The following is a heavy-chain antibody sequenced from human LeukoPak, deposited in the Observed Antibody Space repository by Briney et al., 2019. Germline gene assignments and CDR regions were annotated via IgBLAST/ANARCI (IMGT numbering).Heavy chain of an antibody. CDR2: INHSGST. J-gene: IGHJ4*02. CDR1: GGSFSGYY. Sequence: SETLSLTCAVYGGSFSGYYWGWIRQPPGKGLEWIGEINHSGSTNYNPSLKSLVTISVDTSRNQFSLKLSSVTAADTAVYYCASWGGIAVAGRDSGYWGQGTLVTVSS. D-gene: IGHD6-19*01. CDR3: ASWGGIAVAGRDSGY. V-gene: IGHV4-34*01.